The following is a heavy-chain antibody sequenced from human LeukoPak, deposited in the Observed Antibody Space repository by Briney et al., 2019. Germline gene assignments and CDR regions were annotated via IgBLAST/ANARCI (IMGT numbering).Heavy chain of an antibody. CDR1: GGTFSSYA. V-gene: IGHV1-69*13. CDR3: ARIVPICSSTSCYDV. Sequence: SVKVSCEASGGTFSSYAISWVRQAPGQGLEWMGGIIPIFGTANYAQKFQGRVTITADESTSTAYMELSSLRSEDTAVYYCARIVPICSSTSCYDVWGKGTTVTVSS. J-gene: IGHJ6*04. D-gene: IGHD2-2*01. CDR2: IIPIFGTA.